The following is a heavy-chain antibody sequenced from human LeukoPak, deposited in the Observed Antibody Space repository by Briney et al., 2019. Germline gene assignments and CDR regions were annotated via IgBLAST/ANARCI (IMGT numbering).Heavy chain of an antibody. D-gene: IGHD3-22*01. CDR1: GFTFSNAW. V-gene: IGHV3-15*07. CDR3: ATDFYDSP. J-gene: IGHJ5*02. CDR2: IRSNSDGGTI. Sequence: GGSLRLSCATSGFTFSNAWMNWVRQAPGKGLEWVGRIRSNSDGGTIDYAAPVKGRFTLSRDDSKTTLYLQMNSLQTEDTAVYYCATDFYDSPWGQGPLVTVSS.